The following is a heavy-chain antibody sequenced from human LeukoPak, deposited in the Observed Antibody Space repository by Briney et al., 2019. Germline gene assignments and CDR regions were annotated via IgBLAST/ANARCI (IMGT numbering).Heavy chain of an antibody. J-gene: IGHJ4*02. D-gene: IGHD6-19*01. CDR2: VYYSGTT. Sequence: SETLSLTCSVSGDSISLSFYYWGWIRQPPGKALEWIGSVYYSGTTSYNPSLKSRVTISVDMSKNHFSLRLRSVTAADTAMYYCARGTLYRGWSYYLDFWGQGTLVTVSS. CDR1: GDSISLSFYY. V-gene: IGHV4-39*07. CDR3: ARGTLYRGWSYYLDF.